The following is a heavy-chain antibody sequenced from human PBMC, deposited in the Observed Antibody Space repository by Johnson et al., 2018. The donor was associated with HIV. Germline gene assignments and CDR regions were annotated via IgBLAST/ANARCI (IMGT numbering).Heavy chain of an antibody. CDR2: ITWNSGSI. CDR1: GFNVDDDA. Sequence: VQLVESGGGVVRPGGSLRLSCAASGFNVDDDALSWVRQVPGKGLEWVSGITWNSGSIGYADSVKGRFTISRDNAKNSLYLQMNSLRAEDTAVYYCARDMSDSAWGDAFDIWGQVTMVTVSP. CDR3: ARDMSDSAWGDAFDI. V-gene: IGHV3-20*04. J-gene: IGHJ3*02. D-gene: IGHD3-16*01.